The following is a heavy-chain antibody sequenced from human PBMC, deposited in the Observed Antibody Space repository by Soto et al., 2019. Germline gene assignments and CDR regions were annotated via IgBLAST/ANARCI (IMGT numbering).Heavy chain of an antibody. J-gene: IGHJ4*02. V-gene: IGHV6-1*01. Sequence: SQTLSLTCAISGDSVSSNSAAWNWIRQSPSRGLEWLGRTYYRSKWYNDYAVSVKSRITINPDTSKNQFSLQLNSVTPEDTSVYYCARESGAIAAAGSYHFDYWGQGTLVTVPQ. CDR1: GDSVSSNSAA. CDR2: TYYRSKWYN. D-gene: IGHD6-13*01. CDR3: ARESGAIAAAGSYHFDY.